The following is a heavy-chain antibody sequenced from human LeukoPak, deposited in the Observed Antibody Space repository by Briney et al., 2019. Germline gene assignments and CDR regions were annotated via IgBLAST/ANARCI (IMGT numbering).Heavy chain of an antibody. V-gene: IGHV3-30*03. CDR1: GFTFSSYD. Sequence: GGSLRLSCAASGFTFSSYDMHWVRQAPGKGLEWVALISYDGSNKYYADSVKGRFTISRENAKNSLCLQMNSLRAGDTAVYYCARAVAGTYAFDIWGQGTMVTVSS. CDR3: ARAVAGTYAFDI. CDR2: ISYDGSNK. J-gene: IGHJ3*02. D-gene: IGHD6-19*01.